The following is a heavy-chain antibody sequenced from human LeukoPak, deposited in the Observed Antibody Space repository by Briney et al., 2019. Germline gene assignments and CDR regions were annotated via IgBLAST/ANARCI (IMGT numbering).Heavy chain of an antibody. CDR3: AREDDYGGNFDY. V-gene: IGHV3-66*02. CDR1: GFTVSSNY. CDR2: IYSGGST. J-gene: IGHJ4*02. D-gene: IGHD4-23*01. Sequence: GGSLRLSCAASGFTVSSNYMSWVRQAPGKGLEWVSVIYSGGSTYYADSVKGRFTISRDNSKNTLYLQVNSLRAEDTAVYHCAREDDYGGNFDYWGQGTLVTVSS.